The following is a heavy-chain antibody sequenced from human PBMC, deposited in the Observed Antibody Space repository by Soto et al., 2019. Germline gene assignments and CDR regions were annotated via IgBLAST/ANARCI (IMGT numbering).Heavy chain of an antibody. Sequence: QLQLQESGPGLVKPSETLSLTCTVSGGSISSSSYYWGWIRQPPGKGLEWIGSIYYSGSTYYNPSLKSRVTISVDTSKNQFSLKLSSVTAADTAVYYCARRDKYGDYTLPFGYWGQGTLVTVSS. D-gene: IGHD4-17*01. CDR2: IYYSGST. CDR3: ARRDKYGDYTLPFGY. CDR1: GGSISSSSYY. J-gene: IGHJ4*02. V-gene: IGHV4-39*01.